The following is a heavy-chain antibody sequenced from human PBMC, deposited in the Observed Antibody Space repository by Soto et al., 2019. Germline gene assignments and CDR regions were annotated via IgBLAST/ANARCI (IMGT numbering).Heavy chain of an antibody. CDR1: GFTFSSYA. V-gene: IGHV3-23*01. D-gene: IGHD3-10*01. CDR2: ISGSGGST. J-gene: IGHJ6*03. Sequence: GGSLRLSCAASGFTFSSYAMSWVRQAPGKGLEWVSAISGSGGSTYYADSVKGRFTISRDNSKNTLYLQMNSLRAEDTAVYYCAGQGGYYGSGSYYHYYYYYMDVWGKGTTVTVSS. CDR3: AGQGGYYGSGSYYHYYYYYMDV.